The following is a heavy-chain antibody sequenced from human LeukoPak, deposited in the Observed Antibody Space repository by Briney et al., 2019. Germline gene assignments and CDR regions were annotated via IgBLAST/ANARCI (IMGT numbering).Heavy chain of an antibody. D-gene: IGHD4-23*01. V-gene: IGHV3-21*01. CDR1: GFTFNNNA. CDR2: ISSSSSYI. CDR3: ARAVGYGGNSAAD. Sequence: AGGSLRLSCATSGFTFNNNAMNWVRQAPGKGLEWVSSISSSSSYIYYADSVKGRFTISRDNAKNSLYLQMNSLRAEDTAVYYCARAVGYGGNSAADWGQGTLVTVSS. J-gene: IGHJ4*02.